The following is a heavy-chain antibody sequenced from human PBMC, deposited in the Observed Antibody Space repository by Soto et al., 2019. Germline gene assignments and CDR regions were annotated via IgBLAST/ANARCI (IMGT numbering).Heavy chain of an antibody. V-gene: IGHV1-69*13. Sequence: SVKVSCKASGGTFSSYAISWVRQAPGQGLEWMGGIIPIFGTANYAQKFQGRVTITADESTSTAYMELSSLRSEDTAVYYCARDGRYXDSSGQSWGRGAFGFDIWGQGTMVTVSS. D-gene: IGHD3-22*01. CDR2: IIPIFGTA. CDR3: ARDGRYXDSSGQSWGRGAFGFDI. J-gene: IGHJ3*02. CDR1: GGTFSSYA.